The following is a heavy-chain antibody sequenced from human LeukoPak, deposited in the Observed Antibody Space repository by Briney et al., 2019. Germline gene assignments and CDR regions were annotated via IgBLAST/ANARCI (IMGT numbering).Heavy chain of an antibody. D-gene: IGHD2-21*01. CDR1: GFTFGSYA. CDR3: AKEVIRYWYFDP. CDR2: ITGSGDNT. V-gene: IGHV3-23*01. J-gene: IGHJ2*01. Sequence: GGSLRLSCAASGFTFGSYAMTWVRQAPGKGLEWVSVITGSGDNTYYDDSVQGRFTISRVNSTNTLYLQMNSLRAEDTAGYYCAKEVIRYWYFDPWGGGTLVTVSS.